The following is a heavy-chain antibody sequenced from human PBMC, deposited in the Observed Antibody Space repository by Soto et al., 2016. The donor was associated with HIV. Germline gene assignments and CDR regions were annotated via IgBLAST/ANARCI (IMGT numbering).Heavy chain of an antibody. CDR3: ARHPEYYDFWSGYYYFDY. J-gene: IGHJ4*02. D-gene: IGHD3-3*01. Sequence: QVQLQQWGAGLLKPSETLSLTCAVYGGSFSGYYWSWIRQPPGKGLEWIGEINHSGSTNYNPSLKSRVTISVDTSKNQFSLKLSSVTAADTAVYYCARHPEYYDFWSGYYYFDYWGPGNPGHRLL. CDR1: GGSFSGYY. CDR2: INHSGST. V-gene: IGHV4-34*01.